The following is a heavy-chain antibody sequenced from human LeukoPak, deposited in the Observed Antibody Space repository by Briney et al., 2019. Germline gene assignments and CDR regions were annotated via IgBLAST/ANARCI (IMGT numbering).Heavy chain of an antibody. Sequence: ASLKVSCKASGYTFTSYGISWVRQAPGQGLEWRGWISAYNGNTNYAQKLQGRVTMTTDTATSTAYLELRSLRSDDTAVYYCARVEYSSGWFYWYFDLWGRGTLVTVSS. D-gene: IGHD6-19*01. CDR3: ARVEYSSGWFYWYFDL. CDR1: GYTFTSYG. CDR2: ISAYNGNT. J-gene: IGHJ2*01. V-gene: IGHV1-18*01.